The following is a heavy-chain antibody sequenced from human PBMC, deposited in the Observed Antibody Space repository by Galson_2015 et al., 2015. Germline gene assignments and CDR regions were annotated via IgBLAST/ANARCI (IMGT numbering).Heavy chain of an antibody. V-gene: IGHV1-18*01. D-gene: IGHD3-22*01. Sequence: SVKVSCKASGYTCTSYGISWVRQAPGQGLEWMGWISAYNGNTNYAQKLQGRVTMTTDTSTSTAYMELRSLRSDDTAVYHCARAGNYYDSSGYSGYWGQGTLVTVSS. CDR3: ARAGNYYDSSGYSGY. J-gene: IGHJ4*02. CDR1: GYTCTSYG. CDR2: ISAYNGNT.